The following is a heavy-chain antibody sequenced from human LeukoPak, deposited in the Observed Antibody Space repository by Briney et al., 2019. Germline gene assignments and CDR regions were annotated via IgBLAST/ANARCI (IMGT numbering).Heavy chain of an antibody. J-gene: IGHJ6*02. Sequence: ASVKASCKTSGYSFNSHHVHWVRQAPGQGLEWMGVKFSHDGTTSYTQNFQGRLTMTRDTSTSTVYMELSSLRSEDTAVYYCARDSGNFHYDMDVWGQGTTVIVSS. CDR3: ARDSGNFHYDMDV. D-gene: IGHD3-10*01. CDR2: KFSHDGTT. CDR1: GYSFNSHH. V-gene: IGHV1-46*02.